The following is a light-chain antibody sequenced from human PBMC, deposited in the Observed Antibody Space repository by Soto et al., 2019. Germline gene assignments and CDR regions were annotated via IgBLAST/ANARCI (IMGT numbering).Light chain of an antibody. Sequence: DFQMPQSPPTLSASVGDRATITCRASQPISSWLAWYHQKPGKAPRLLIYDASTLESGVPSRFTGSGSGTEFALTISSLQPADFATYYCQQYETSSWTFGQGTKVDI. V-gene: IGKV1-5*01. J-gene: IGKJ1*01. CDR1: QPISSW. CDR2: DAS. CDR3: QQYETSSWT.